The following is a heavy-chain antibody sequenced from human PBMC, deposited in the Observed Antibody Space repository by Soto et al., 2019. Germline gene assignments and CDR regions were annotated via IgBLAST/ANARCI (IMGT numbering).Heavy chain of an antibody. CDR1: GFTFSSFA. D-gene: IGHD6-19*01. CDR2: IDSSTGVNT. CDR3: ARPLVAVARTRWFDP. V-gene: IGHV3-23*01. J-gene: IGHJ5*02. Sequence: GGSLRLSCAASGFTFSSFAMSWVRQAPGKGLEWVSAIDSSTGVNTYYADSVKGRFTISRDDSRSTLYLQMNSLRVDDTVVYYCARPLVAVARTRWFDPWGQGILVTVSS.